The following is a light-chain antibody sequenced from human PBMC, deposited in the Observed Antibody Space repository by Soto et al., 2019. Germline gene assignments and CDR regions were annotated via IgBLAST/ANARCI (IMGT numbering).Light chain of an antibody. Sequence: ETVMTQSPATLSVSPGESATLSCRASQFVGSNLAWYQQKPGQTPRLLIYRASTRATGVPARFSGSGSGTEFTLTISSLQSEDFAVYYCQQYNNWPPLTFGGGTKVEI. CDR1: QFVGSN. CDR2: RAS. CDR3: QQYNNWPPLT. V-gene: IGKV3-15*01. J-gene: IGKJ4*01.